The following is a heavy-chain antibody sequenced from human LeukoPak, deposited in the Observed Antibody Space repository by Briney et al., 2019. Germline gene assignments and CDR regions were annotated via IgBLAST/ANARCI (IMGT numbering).Heavy chain of an antibody. V-gene: IGHV3-7*01. J-gene: IGHJ4*02. CDR1: GFTFSSYW. CDR2: IKKDGSEK. Sequence: GGSLRLSCAASGFTFSSYWMSWVRQAPGKGLEWVANIKKDGSEKYYVDSVESRFTISRDNAKTSLYLQMNSLRAEDTAVYYCARDLSGVTGYTYGRGIDYWGQGTLVTVSS. D-gene: IGHD5-18*01. CDR3: ARDLSGVTGYTYGRGIDY.